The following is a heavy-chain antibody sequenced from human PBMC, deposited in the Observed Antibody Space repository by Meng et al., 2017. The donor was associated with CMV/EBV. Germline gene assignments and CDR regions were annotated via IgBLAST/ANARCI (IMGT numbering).Heavy chain of an antibody. V-gene: IGHV3-7*03. CDR3: ATTERNSYTY. CDR1: GFTFSSYW. CDR2: IKYDGSEK. Sequence: LSCPASGFTFSSYWMTWVRQAPGKGLEWVANIKYDGSEKSYVDSVKGRFTISRDNAMNSMFLLMSTLRAEDTAVYYCATTERNSYTYWGQGTLVTVSS. J-gene: IGHJ4*02. D-gene: IGHD5-18*01.